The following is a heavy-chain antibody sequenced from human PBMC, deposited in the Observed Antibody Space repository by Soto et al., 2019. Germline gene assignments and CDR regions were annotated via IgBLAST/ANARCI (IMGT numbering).Heavy chain of an antibody. CDR1: GFTFSSYA. CDR3: VKVAVAAAFDC. V-gene: IGHV3-64D*08. Sequence: GGSLRLSCSASGFTFSSYAMHWVRQAPGKGLEYVSAISSNGGSTYYADSVKGRFTISRDNSKNTLYLQMSSLRAEDTAVYYCVKVAVAAAFDCWGQGTLVTVSS. D-gene: IGHD6-19*01. CDR2: ISSNGGST. J-gene: IGHJ4*02.